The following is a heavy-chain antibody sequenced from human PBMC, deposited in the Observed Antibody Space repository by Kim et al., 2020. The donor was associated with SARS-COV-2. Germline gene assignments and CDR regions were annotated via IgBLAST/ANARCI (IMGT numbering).Heavy chain of an antibody. D-gene: IGHD4-4*01. V-gene: IGHV4-59*01. J-gene: IGHJ6*03. Sequence: SETLSLTCTVSGGSISSYYWSWIRQPPGKGLEWIGYIYYSGSTNYNPSLKSRVTISVDTSKNQFSLKLSSVTAADTAVYYCARDRVYSNYDYYYYMDVWGKGTTVTVSS. CDR2: IYYSGST. CDR3: ARDRVYSNYDYYYYMDV. CDR1: GGSISSYY.